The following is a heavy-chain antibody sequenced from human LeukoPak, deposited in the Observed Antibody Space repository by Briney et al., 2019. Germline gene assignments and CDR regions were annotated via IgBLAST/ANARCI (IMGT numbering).Heavy chain of an antibody. Sequence: SVKVSCKASGYTFTSYDINWVRQATGQGIEWMGWMNPNRGNTGYAQKSQGRVTMTRTTSMSTAYMELSSLRSEDTAVYYCVLDEWELLQNGYWGQGTLVTVSS. D-gene: IGHD1-26*01. J-gene: IGHJ4*02. V-gene: IGHV1-8*01. CDR3: VLDEWELLQNGY. CDR2: MNPNRGNT. CDR1: GYTFTSYD.